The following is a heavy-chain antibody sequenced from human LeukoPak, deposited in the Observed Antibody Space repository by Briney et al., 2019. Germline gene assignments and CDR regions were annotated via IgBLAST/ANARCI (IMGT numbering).Heavy chain of an antibody. CDR2: IRYDGSNK. CDR1: GFTFSSYG. J-gene: IGHJ4*02. V-gene: IGHV3-30*02. D-gene: IGHD3-9*01. CDR3: AKDMHRYFDWFNFDY. Sequence: GGSLRLSCAASGFTFSSYGMHWVRQAPGKGLEWVAFIRYDGSNKYYADSVKGRFTISRDNSKNTLYLQMNSLRAEDTAVYYCAKDMHRYFDWFNFDYWGQGTLVTVSS.